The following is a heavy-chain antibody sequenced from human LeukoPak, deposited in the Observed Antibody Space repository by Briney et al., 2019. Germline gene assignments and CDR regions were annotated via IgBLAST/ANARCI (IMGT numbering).Heavy chain of an antibody. Sequence: PGRSLSLSCAASGFTFSSYAMHWVRQAPGKGLEWVSGISWNSGSIGYADSVKGRFTISRDNAKNSLYLQMNSLRAEDTALYYCAKDINIWFGELRIDYWGQGTLVTVSS. CDR1: GFTFSSYA. J-gene: IGHJ4*02. CDR3: AKDINIWFGELRIDY. D-gene: IGHD3-10*01. V-gene: IGHV3-9*01. CDR2: ISWNSGSI.